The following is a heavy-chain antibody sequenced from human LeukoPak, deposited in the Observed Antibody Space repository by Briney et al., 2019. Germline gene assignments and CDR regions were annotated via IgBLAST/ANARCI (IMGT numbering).Heavy chain of an antibody. V-gene: IGHV4-34*01. Sequence: SETLSLTYAVYGGSFSGYYWSWIRQPPGKGLEWIGEINHSGSTNYNPSLKSQVTISVDTSKNQFSLKLSSVTAADTAVYYCASSSSAHVFDYWGQGTLVTVSS. CDR3: ASSSSAHVFDY. CDR1: GGSFSGYY. CDR2: INHSGST. D-gene: IGHD6-6*01. J-gene: IGHJ4*02.